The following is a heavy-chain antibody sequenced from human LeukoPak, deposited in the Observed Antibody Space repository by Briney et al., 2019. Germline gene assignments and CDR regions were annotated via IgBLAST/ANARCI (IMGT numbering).Heavy chain of an antibody. Sequence: GGSLRLSCAASGFTFSSYAMHWVRQAPGKGLEWVAVISYDGSNKYYADSVKGRFTISRDNSKNTLYLQMNSLRAEDTAVYYCARDSLTYCGGDCKGWFDPWGQGTLVTVSS. CDR3: ARDSLTYCGGDCKGWFDP. J-gene: IGHJ5*02. V-gene: IGHV3-30*01. D-gene: IGHD2-21*02. CDR2: ISYDGSNK. CDR1: GFTFSSYA.